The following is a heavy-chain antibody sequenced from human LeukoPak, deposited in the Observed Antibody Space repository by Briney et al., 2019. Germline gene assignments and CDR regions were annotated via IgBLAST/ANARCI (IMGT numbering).Heavy chain of an antibody. Sequence: VSVKVSCKASGYTFTSYYMHWVRQAPGQGLEWMGIINPSGGSTSYAQKFQGRVTMTRDTSTSTVYMELSSLRSEDTAVYYCARAYGSGSYTLLFFDYWGQGTLVTVSS. CDR2: INPSGGST. D-gene: IGHD3-10*01. CDR3: ARAYGSGSYTLLFFDY. V-gene: IGHV1-46*01. J-gene: IGHJ4*02. CDR1: GYTFTSYY.